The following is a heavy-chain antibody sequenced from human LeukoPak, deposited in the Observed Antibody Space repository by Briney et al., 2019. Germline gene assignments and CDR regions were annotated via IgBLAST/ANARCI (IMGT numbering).Heavy chain of an antibody. V-gene: IGHV5-51*01. J-gene: IGHJ4*02. CDR2: IYPGDSDT. CDR1: GYSFTSYR. D-gene: IGHD5-24*01. Sequence: GESLQISCKGSGYSFTSYRIGWVRQMPGKGLEWMGIIYPGDSDTRYSPSFQGQVTISADKSISTAYLQWSSLKASDTAMYYCARVEMATIIDYWGQGTLVTVSS. CDR3: ARVEMATIIDY.